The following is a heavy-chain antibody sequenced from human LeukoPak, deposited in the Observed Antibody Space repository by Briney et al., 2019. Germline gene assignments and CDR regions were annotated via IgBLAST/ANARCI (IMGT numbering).Heavy chain of an antibody. CDR3: VRGSYSSGWYWYFDY. Sequence: GGCLRLSCTVSGFNFKTYAMHWVRQAPGRGLEWVAVISFDGSNKYFADSVDGRFAISRDDSKSTMTLYLNSLRVDDTAMYYCVRGSYSSGWYWYFDYWGQGTLVTVSP. D-gene: IGHD6-19*01. J-gene: IGHJ4*02. V-gene: IGHV3-30*09. CDR1: GFNFKTYA. CDR2: ISFDGSNK.